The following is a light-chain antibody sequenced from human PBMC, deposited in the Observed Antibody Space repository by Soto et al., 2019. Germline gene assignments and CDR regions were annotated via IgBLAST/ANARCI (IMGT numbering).Light chain of an antibody. CDR3: QQRRKWSPST. Sequence: EIVLAQSPATLSLPPGERATLSCRASQSDSSYLAWYQQKPGQARRLVIYDASNRATGIPARFSGSGSGTDFTLTISRLEPEDFAVYYCQQRRKWSPSTVGQGTKGDIK. CDR2: DAS. CDR1: QSDSSY. V-gene: IGKV3-11*01. J-gene: IGKJ1*01.